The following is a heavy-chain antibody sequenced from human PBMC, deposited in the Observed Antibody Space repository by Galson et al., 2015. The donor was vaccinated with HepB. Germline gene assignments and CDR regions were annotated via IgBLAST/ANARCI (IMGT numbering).Heavy chain of an antibody. CDR1: GDSVSSNSAA. Sequence: CAISGDSVSSNSAAWNWIRQSPSRGLEWLGRTYYRSKWYNDYAVSVKSRITINPDTSKNQFSLQLNSVTPEDTAVYYCARDFPAQAAAGLFDYWGQGTLVTVSS. D-gene: IGHD6-13*01. CDR3: ARDFPAQAAAGLFDY. J-gene: IGHJ4*02. V-gene: IGHV6-1*01. CDR2: TYYRSKWYN.